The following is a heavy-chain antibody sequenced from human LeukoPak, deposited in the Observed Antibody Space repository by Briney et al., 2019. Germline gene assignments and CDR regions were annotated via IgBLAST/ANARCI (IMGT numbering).Heavy chain of an antibody. CDR2: IIPIFGTA. J-gene: IGHJ6*03. Sequence: ASVKVSCKASGGTFSSYAISWVRQAPGQGLEWMGGIIPIFGTANYAQKFQGRVTITADKSTSTAYMKLSSLRSEDTAVYFCARVVGLTGYSSNWYSGYYYYMDVWGKGTTVTVSS. CDR3: ARVVGLTGYSSNWYSGYYYYMDV. V-gene: IGHV1-69*06. CDR1: GGTFSSYA. D-gene: IGHD6-13*01.